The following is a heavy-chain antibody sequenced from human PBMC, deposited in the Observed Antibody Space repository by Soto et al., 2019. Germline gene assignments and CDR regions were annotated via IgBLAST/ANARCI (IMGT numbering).Heavy chain of an antibody. Sequence: GASVQVSCKASGYTFTIYGISWVRQAPGQGLEWMGWISAYNGNTNYAQKLQGRVTMTTDTSTSTAYMELRSLRSDDTAVYYCARDVSGDCSGGSCYSSWFDPWGQGTLVTVSS. CDR3: ARDVSGDCSGGSCYSSWFDP. D-gene: IGHD2-15*01. J-gene: IGHJ5*02. V-gene: IGHV1-18*01. CDR1: GYTFTIYG. CDR2: ISAYNGNT.